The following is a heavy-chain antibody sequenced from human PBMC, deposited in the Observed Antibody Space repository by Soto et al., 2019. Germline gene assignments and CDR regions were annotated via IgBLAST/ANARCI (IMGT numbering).Heavy chain of an antibody. CDR1: GASFSSTSYY. CDR3: GGDHSDYAGYSLDY. D-gene: IGHD4-4*01. CDR2: IRYSWNT. V-gene: IGHV4-39*02. J-gene: IGHJ4*02. Sequence: SETLSLTCTVSGASFSSTSYYWGWIRQPPGKGLEWIGNIRYSWNTYYNPSLKSRVTVSLDTSKNQLSLKLTFVTAADTAVYYCGGDHSDYAGYSLDYGGKGTRVPVPS.